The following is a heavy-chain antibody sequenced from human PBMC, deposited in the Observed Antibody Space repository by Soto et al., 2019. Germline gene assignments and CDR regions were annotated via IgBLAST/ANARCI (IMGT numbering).Heavy chain of an antibody. D-gene: IGHD1-7*01. J-gene: IGHJ3*02. CDR1: GYTFTSYG. Sequence: ASVKVSCKASGYTFTSYGISWVRQAPGQGLEWMGWISAYNGNTNYAQKLQGRVTMTTDTSTSTAYMELRSLRSDDTAVYYCARDHPTGTTGNDAFDIWGQGTMVTVSS. CDR2: ISAYNGNT. V-gene: IGHV1-18*01. CDR3: ARDHPTGTTGNDAFDI.